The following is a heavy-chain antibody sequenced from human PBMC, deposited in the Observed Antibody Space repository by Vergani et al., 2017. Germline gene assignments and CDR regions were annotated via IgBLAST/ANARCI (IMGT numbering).Heavy chain of an antibody. CDR3: ASHSRMIVVVMFDY. CDR1: GGTFSSYA. V-gene: IGHV1-8*02. Sequence: QVQLVQSGAEVKKPGSSVKVSCKASGGTFSSYAISWVRQAPGQGLEWMGWMNPNSGNTGYAQKFQGRVTMTRNTSISTAYMELSSLRSEDTAVYYCASHSRMIVVVMFDYWGQGTLVTVSS. J-gene: IGHJ4*02. CDR2: MNPNSGNT. D-gene: IGHD3-22*01.